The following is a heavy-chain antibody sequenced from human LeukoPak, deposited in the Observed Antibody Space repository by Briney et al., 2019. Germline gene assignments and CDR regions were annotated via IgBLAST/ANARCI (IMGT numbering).Heavy chain of an antibody. Sequence: GGSLRLSCAASGFTFSSYGMHWVRQAPGKGLEWVAVIWYDGSNKYYADSVKGRFTISRDNSKNTLYLQMNSLRADDTAIYYCAKRNSGGPYYFDYWGQGSLVTVSS. CDR2: IWYDGSNK. CDR3: AKRNSGGPYYFDY. V-gene: IGHV3-33*06. J-gene: IGHJ4*02. CDR1: GFTFSSYG. D-gene: IGHD3-10*01.